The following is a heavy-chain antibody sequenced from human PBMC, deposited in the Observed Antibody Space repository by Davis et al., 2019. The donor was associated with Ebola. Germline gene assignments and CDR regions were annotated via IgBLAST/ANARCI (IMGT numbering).Heavy chain of an antibody. Sequence: GESLKISCKGFGYSFTTYCTTWVRQEAGKGLEWMGIACPGESDSRYSPSFQGQVTISVDKSIHTAYLQWSSLKASDSALYYCARHSAGLDFWGQGTTVTVSS. V-gene: IGHV5-51*01. J-gene: IGHJ6*02. CDR1: GYSFTTYC. CDR3: ARHSAGLDF. CDR2: ACPGESDS.